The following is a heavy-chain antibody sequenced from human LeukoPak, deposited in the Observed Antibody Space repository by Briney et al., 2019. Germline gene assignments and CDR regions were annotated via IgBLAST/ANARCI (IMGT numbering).Heavy chain of an antibody. CDR1: GFTFSSYS. CDR2: ISSSSSYI. D-gene: IGHD3-10*01. V-gene: IGHV3-21*01. J-gene: IGHJ5*02. CDR3: ARAPGFGELNWFDP. Sequence: GGSLRLSCAVSGFTFSSYSMNWVRQAPGKGLEWVPSISSSSSYINYADSVKGRFTISRDNAKNSLYLQMNSLRAEDTAVYYCARAPGFGELNWFDPWGQGTLVTVSS.